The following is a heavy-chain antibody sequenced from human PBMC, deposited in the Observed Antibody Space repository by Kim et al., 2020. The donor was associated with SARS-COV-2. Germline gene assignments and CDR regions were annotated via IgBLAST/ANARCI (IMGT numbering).Heavy chain of an antibody. D-gene: IGHD6-13*01. V-gene: IGHV3-11*01. J-gene: IGHJ6*02. CDR3: ARGPLRDSSWYWEYYYYGMDV. CDR1: GFTFSDYY. CDR2: ISSSGSTI. Sequence: GGSLRLSCAASGFTFSDYYMSWIRQAPGKGLEWVSYISSSGSTIYYADSVKGRFTISRDNAKNSLYLQMNSLRAEDTAVYYCARGPLRDSSWYWEYYYYGMDVSGQGTTVTVSS.